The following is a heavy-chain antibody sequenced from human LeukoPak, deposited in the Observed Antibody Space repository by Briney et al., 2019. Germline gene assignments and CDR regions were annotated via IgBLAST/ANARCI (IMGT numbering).Heavy chain of an antibody. CDR3: AKGSGYDYCYGMDV. D-gene: IGHD5-12*01. CDR2: IGGSGGST. J-gene: IGHJ6*02. CDR1: GFTVSSNY. V-gene: IGHV3-23*01. Sequence: PGGSLRLSCAASGFTVSSNYMSWVRQAPGKGLEWVSAIGGSGGSTYYADSVKGRFTISRDNSKNTLYLQMNSLRAEDTAVYYCAKGSGYDYCYGMDVWGQGTTVTVSS.